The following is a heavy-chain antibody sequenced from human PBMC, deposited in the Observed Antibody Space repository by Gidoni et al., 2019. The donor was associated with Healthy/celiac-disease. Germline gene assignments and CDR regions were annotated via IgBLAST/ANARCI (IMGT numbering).Heavy chain of an antibody. CDR3: AKGPLRQLANCGGDCYSSGYFDY. CDR2: ISGSGGST. CDR1: GFTFSSYA. Sequence: EVQLLESGGGLVQPGGSLRLSCAASGFTFSSYAMSWVRQAPGKGLEWVSAISGSGGSTYYADSVKGRFTISRDNSKNTLYLQMNSLRAEDTAVYYCAKGPLRQLANCGGDCYSSGYFDYWGQGTLVTVSS. D-gene: IGHD2-21*02. J-gene: IGHJ4*02. V-gene: IGHV3-23*01.